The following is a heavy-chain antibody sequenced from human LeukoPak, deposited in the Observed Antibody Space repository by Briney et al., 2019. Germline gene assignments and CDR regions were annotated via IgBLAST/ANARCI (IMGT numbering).Heavy chain of an antibody. D-gene: IGHD1-26*01. CDR2: IGERGGST. CDR3: AKGRIVGASCLEC. V-gene: IGHV3-23*01. Sequence: GGTLRLSCAASGFSFSDYALNWVRDAPRKGLECGSVIGERGGSTYYEDSVKGRFTLSRDNSKNTVYLEMNSLRDEDTAVYYCAKGRIVGASCLECWGQGPLVTVSS. CDR1: GFSFSDYA. J-gene: IGHJ4*02.